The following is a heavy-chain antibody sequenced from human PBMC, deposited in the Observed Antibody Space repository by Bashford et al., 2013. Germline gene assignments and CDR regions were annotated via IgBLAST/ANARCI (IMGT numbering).Heavy chain of an antibody. V-gene: IGHV2-70*01. Sequence: SGPTLVKPTQTLTLTCTFSGFSLSTSGMCVSWIRQPPGKALEWLALIDWDDDKYYSTSLKTRLTISKDTSKNQVVLTMTNMDPVDTATYYCARIEIGNYYDSSGYYYYYYYGMDVWGQGTTVTVSS. CDR1: GFSLSTSGMC. J-gene: IGHJ6*02. CDR2: IDWDDDK. CDR3: ARIEIGNYYDSSGYYYYYYYGMDV. D-gene: IGHD3-22*01.